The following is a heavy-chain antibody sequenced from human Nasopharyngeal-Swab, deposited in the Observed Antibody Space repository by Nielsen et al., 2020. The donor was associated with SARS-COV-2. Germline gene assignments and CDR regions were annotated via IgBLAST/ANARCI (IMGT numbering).Heavy chain of an antibody. Sequence: GGSLRLSCAASGFTFEDYAMHWVRQAPGKGLEWVSGISWNSGSIGYADSVKGRFTISRDNAKNSLYLQMNSLRAEDTALYYCAKVFAGPDYWGQGTLVTVSS. J-gene: IGHJ4*02. CDR3: AKVFAGPDY. V-gene: IGHV3-9*01. CDR2: ISWNSGSI. CDR1: GFTFEDYA.